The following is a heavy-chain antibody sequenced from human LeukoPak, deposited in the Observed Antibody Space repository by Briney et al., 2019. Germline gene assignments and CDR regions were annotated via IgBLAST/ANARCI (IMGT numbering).Heavy chain of an antibody. CDR3: AKVRGTYSSGYFFDY. Sequence: PGRSLRLSCAASGFTFDNYAMHWVRHAPGKGLEWLSIISWNSGYIGYADSVKGRLTISRDNAKKSLDLQMNSLRAEDTAFYYCAKVRGTYSSGYFFDYWGQGTLVTVSS. V-gene: IGHV3-9*01. CDR2: ISWNSGYI. CDR1: GFTFDNYA. J-gene: IGHJ4*02. D-gene: IGHD6-19*01.